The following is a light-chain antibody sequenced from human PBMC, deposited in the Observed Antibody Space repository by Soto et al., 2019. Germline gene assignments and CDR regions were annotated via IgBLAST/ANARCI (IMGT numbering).Light chain of an antibody. V-gene: IGKV1-27*01. CDR1: LTVSNY. J-gene: IGKJ4*01. CDR3: QKYNSAPLT. Sequence: DIQMTQSPSSLSASVGDRVTLTCRASLTVSNYLAWYQQKPGKVPNLLIYDSSTLPAGVPSRFSGSGSGTDFPLTISSLPHEYAAAYYCQKYNSAPLTFVGGTKVEIK. CDR2: DSS.